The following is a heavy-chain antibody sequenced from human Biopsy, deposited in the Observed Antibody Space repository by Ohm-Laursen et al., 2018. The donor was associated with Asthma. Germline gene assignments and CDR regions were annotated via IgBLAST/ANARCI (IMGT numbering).Heavy chain of an antibody. V-gene: IGHV3-30*19. CDR3: AREGVAGTHIED. J-gene: IGHJ4*02. CDR2: ISYDGSSI. D-gene: IGHD6-19*01. Sequence: SLRLSCAASRFTYEMHWVRQAPGKGLEWVAVISYDGSSIYYADSVKGRCTISRDNSKNTLSLQMNSLTAEDTAVYYCAREGVAGTHIEDWGQGTLVTVSS. CDR1: RFTYE.